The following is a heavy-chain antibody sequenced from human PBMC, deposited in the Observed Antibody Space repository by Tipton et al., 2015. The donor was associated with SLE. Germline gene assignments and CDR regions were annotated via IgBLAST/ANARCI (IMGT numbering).Heavy chain of an antibody. V-gene: IGHV3-30*04. CDR1: GFTFSSYA. D-gene: IGHD1-14*01. CDR2: ISYDGSNK. J-gene: IGHJ4*02. Sequence: RSLRLSCAASGFTFSSYAMHWVRQAPGKGLEWVAVISYDGSNKYYADSVKGRFTIPRDNSKNTLYLQRNSLRAEDTAVYYCAREGRESTRTYFDYWGQGTLVTVSS. CDR3: AREGRESTRTYFDY.